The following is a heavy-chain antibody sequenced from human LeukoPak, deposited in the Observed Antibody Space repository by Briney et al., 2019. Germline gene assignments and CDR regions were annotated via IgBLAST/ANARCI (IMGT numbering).Heavy chain of an antibody. CDR2: ISSSSSYI. D-gene: IGHD3-22*01. V-gene: IGHV3-21*01. CDR3: AKILTYYYDSSGYLFDY. J-gene: IGHJ4*02. Sequence: PGGSLRLSCAASGFTFSSYSMNWVRQAPGKGLEWVSSISSSSSYIYYADSVKGRFTISRDNAKNSLYLQMNSLRAEDTAVYYCAKILTYYYDSSGYLFDYWGQGTLVTVSS. CDR1: GFTFSSYS.